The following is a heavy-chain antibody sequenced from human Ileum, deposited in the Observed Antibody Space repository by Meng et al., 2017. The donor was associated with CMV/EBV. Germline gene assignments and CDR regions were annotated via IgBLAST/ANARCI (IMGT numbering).Heavy chain of an antibody. CDR1: GDSISSNNW. J-gene: IGHJ4*02. CDR2: IYRDGTT. Sequence: QVQLQESGPRLVKPSETLSRTCAVSGDSISSNNWWSWVRLSPGEGLEWIGDIYRDGTTNYNPSLKSRVTMSVDKSKNQFSLRLNSLTAADTAVYYCARGTPNFGFDYWGQGTLVTVSS. V-gene: IGHV4-4*02. CDR3: ARGTPNFGFDY. D-gene: IGHD1-1*01.